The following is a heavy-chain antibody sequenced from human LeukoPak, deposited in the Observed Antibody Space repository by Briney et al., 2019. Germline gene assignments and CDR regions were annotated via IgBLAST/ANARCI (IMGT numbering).Heavy chain of an antibody. V-gene: IGHV4-31*03. Sequence: SQTLSLTCTVSGGSISSGGYYWSWIRQHPGKGLEWIGYIYYSGSTYYNPSLKSRVTISIDTSKNQFSLKLSSVTAADTAVYYCARVARPERWHKGLYYGMDVWGQGTTVTVSS. CDR2: IYYSGST. J-gene: IGHJ6*02. CDR3: ARVARPERWHKGLYYGMDV. CDR1: GGSISSGGYY. D-gene: IGHD5-24*01.